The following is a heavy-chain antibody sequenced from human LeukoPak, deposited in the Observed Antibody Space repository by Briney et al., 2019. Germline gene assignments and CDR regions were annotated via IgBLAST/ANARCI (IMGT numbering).Heavy chain of an antibody. J-gene: IGHJ4*02. Sequence: ASVKVSRKASGYTFTDYYVHWVRQAPGQGLEWLGWINPDSGATNFAQNVQGRVTMTRDTSVNTAHMELNNLSSDDTDVYYCARDLCHGGSLLHFDSWGQGTLVTVSS. CDR3: ARDLCHGGSLLHFDS. CDR1: GYTFTDYY. D-gene: IGHD2-15*01. V-gene: IGHV1-2*02. CDR2: INPDSGAT.